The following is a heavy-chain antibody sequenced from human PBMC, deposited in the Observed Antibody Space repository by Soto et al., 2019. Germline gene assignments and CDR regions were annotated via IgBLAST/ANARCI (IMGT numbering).Heavy chain of an antibody. CDR1: GGSISSYY. Sequence: QVQLQESGPGLVKPSETLSLTCTVSGGSISSYYWSWIRQPPGKGLEWIGYIYYSGSTNYNPSLKSRVTISVDTSKNQFSLKLSSVTAADTAVYYCARLYSSGWTLSFDYWGQGTLVTVSS. D-gene: IGHD6-19*01. J-gene: IGHJ4*02. CDR2: IYYSGST. V-gene: IGHV4-59*08. CDR3: ARLYSSGWTLSFDY.